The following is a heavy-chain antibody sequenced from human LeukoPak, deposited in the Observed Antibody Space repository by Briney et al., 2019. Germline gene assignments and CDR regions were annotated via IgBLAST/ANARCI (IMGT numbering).Heavy chain of an antibody. Sequence: GGSLRLSCAASGFTFSSYGMHWVRQAPGKGLEWVAVISYDGSNKYYADSVKGRFTISRDNSKNTLYLQMNSLRAEDTAVYYCAKARASDSSGYRAYYYGMDVRGQGTTVTVSS. CDR3: AKARASDSSGYRAYYYGMDV. D-gene: IGHD3-22*01. CDR1: GFTFSSYG. CDR2: ISYDGSNK. J-gene: IGHJ6*02. V-gene: IGHV3-30*18.